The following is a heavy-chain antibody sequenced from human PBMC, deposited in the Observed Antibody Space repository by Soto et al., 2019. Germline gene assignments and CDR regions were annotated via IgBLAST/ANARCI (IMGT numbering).Heavy chain of an antibody. CDR3: AHRQRTVYFDY. V-gene: IGHV2-5*02. Sequence: QITLKESGPTLVKPTQTLTLTCTFSGFSLSTSGVGVGWIRQPPGKALEWLALIYWDDDKRYSPSLKSRLTITEDTSKNQVVLTITNMDPVDTATYYCAHRQRTVYFDYWGKGTMVTVSS. CDR1: GFSLSTSGVG. CDR2: IYWDDDK. D-gene: IGHD4-17*01. J-gene: IGHJ4*02.